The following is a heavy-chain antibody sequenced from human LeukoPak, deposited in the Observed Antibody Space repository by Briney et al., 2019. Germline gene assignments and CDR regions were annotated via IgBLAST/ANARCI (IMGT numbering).Heavy chain of an antibody. CDR3: AKGAHCSGGSCFYFDY. CDR2: ISGSGGST. J-gene: IGHJ4*02. Sequence: GGSLRVSCAASGFTFSSYAMSWVRQAPGNGLEWVSAISGSGGSTYYADSVKGRFTISRDNSKNTLYLQMNSLRAEDTAVYYCAKGAHCSGGSCFYFDYWGQGTLVTVSS. V-gene: IGHV3-23*01. D-gene: IGHD2-15*01. CDR1: GFTFSSYA.